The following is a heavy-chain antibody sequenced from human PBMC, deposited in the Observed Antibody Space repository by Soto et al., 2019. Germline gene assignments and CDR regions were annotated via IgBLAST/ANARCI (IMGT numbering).Heavy chain of an antibody. D-gene: IGHD3-22*01. V-gene: IGHV3-21*01. CDR2: ISSSGSHT. Sequence: WWSLRLTCLVSVLSISSSTMNWGRQAPGQGPEWVSSISSSGSHTYYAESVKGRFTISRVNARNSLYLEMNSLRAEDKAVYYCARDRDYYDRSGYYFDYWGQGALVTVSS. J-gene: IGHJ4*02. CDR3: ARDRDYYDRSGYYFDY. CDR1: VLSISSST.